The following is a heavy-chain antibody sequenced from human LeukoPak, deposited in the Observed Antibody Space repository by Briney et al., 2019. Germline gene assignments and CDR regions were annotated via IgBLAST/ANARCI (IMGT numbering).Heavy chain of an antibody. CDR3: ARDRSSAAAARSDY. CDR2: IKQDGSEK. Sequence: GGSLRLSCAASGFTFSSYWMSWVRQAPGKGLEWVANIKQDGSEKYYVDSVKGRFTISRDDAKNSLYLQMNSLRAEDTAVYYCARDRSSAAAARSDYWGQGTLVTVSS. V-gene: IGHV3-7*01. J-gene: IGHJ4*02. CDR1: GFTFSSYW. D-gene: IGHD6-13*01.